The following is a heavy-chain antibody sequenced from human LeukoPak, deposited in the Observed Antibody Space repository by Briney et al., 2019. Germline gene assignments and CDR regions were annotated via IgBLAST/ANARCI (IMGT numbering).Heavy chain of an antibody. V-gene: IGHV3-30-3*01. CDR3: ARDSYRDPVAAYYFDY. CDR2: ISYDGSNK. J-gene: IGHJ4*02. D-gene: IGHD6-19*01. CDR1: GFTFSSYA. Sequence: GGSLRLSCAASGFTFSSYAMHWVRQAPGKGLEWVAVISYDGSNKYYADSVKGRFTISRDNSKNTLYLQMNSLRAEDTAVYYCARDSYRDPVAAYYFDYWGQGTLVTVSP.